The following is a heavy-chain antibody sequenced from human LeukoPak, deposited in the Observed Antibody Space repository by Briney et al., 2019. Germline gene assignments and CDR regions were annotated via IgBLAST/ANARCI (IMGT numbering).Heavy chain of an antibody. CDR1: GFTFDDYA. Sequence: PGGSLRLSCAASGFTFDDYAMHWVRQAPGKGLEWVSGISWNSGSIGYADSVKGRFTISRDNSKSSLYLQMNSLRIEDTALYYCAKDRHSYGPIDYWGQGTLVTVSS. D-gene: IGHD5-18*01. CDR3: AKDRHSYGPIDY. V-gene: IGHV3-9*01. J-gene: IGHJ4*02. CDR2: ISWNSGSI.